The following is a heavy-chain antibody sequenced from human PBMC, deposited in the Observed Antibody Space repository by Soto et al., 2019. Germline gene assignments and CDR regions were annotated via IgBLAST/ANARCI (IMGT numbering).Heavy chain of an antibody. V-gene: IGHV3-23*01. D-gene: IGHD5-12*01. Sequence: EVQLLESGGGLVQPGGSLRLSCTASGFTYSIYAMAWVRQAPGKGLEWVSAISGSGGETYYADSVKGRFTISRDNSKNTVYLQMTNLRADDTAVYYCAKEIAVAVATPPEYWGQGTRVTVSS. CDR1: GFTYSIYA. J-gene: IGHJ4*02. CDR2: ISGSGGET. CDR3: AKEIAVAVATPPEY.